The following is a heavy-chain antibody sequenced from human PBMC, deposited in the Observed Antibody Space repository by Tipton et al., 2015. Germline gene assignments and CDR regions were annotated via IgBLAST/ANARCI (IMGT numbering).Heavy chain of an antibody. CDR3: ARGQSTHFFAP. Sequence: QLVQSGAEVKKPGASVKVSCKASGYTFTSYDINWFRQATGQGLEWMGWMSANSGVTGYAQKFQGRVTMTRDTSVRTAYMELSSLRSEDTAVYYCARGQSTHFFAPWGQGTLVTVSS. J-gene: IGHJ5*02. CDR1: GYTFTSYD. CDR2: MSANSGVT. V-gene: IGHV1-8*01. D-gene: IGHD4-11*01.